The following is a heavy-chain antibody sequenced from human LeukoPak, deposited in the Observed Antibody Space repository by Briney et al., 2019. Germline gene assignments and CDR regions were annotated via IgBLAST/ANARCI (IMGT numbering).Heavy chain of an antibody. V-gene: IGHV1-69*13. Sequence: SVKVSCKASGGTFSSYAISWVRQAPGQGLEWMGGIIPIFGTANYAQKFQGRVTITADESTSTAYMGLSSLRSEDTAVYYCARVLERRLDYYYGMDVWGQGTTVTVSS. CDR3: ARVLERRLDYYYGMDV. CDR1: GGTFSSYA. CDR2: IIPIFGTA. D-gene: IGHD1-1*01. J-gene: IGHJ6*02.